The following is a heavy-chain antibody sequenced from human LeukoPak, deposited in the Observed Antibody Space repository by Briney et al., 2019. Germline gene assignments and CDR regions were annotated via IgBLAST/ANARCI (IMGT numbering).Heavy chain of an antibody. CDR2: IYSGGST. CDR3: ARDEWELLRAY. D-gene: IGHD1-26*01. J-gene: IGHJ4*02. V-gene: IGHV3-66*02. CDR1: GFTVRSNY. Sequence: GGSLRLSCAASGFTVRSNYMSWVRQAPGKGLEWVSIIYSGGSTYYAGSVKGRFTTSRDNSKNTLYLQMNSLRVEDTAVYYCARDEWELLRAYWGQGTLVTVSS.